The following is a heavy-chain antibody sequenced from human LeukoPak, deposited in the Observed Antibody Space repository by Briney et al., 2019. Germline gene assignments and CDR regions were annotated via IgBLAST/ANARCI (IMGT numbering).Heavy chain of an antibody. CDR3: AKLPGRFDCLPDY. CDR2: ISGSGGST. V-gene: IGHV3-23*01. J-gene: IGHJ4*02. Sequence: GGSLRLSCAASGFTFSTYGMSWVRQAPGKGLEWVSGISGSGGSTYYADSVKGRFTISRDNSKNTLYLQMNSLRAEDTAVYYCAKLPGRFDCLPDYWGQGTLVTVSS. CDR1: GFTFSTYG. D-gene: IGHD3-9*01.